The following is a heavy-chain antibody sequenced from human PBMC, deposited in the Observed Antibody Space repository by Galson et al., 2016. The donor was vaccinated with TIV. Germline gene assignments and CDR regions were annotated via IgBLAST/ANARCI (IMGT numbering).Heavy chain of an antibody. CDR2: FDPEVQKT. V-gene: IGHV1-24*01. CDR3: ATVAWFPGLSLDN. Sequence: SVKVSCKVSGDSLSEIVIHWVRQAPGKGLEWMGGFDPEVQKTLYAQKMQGRVTMTADTSTDTAYMELGSLRLEDTAVYYCATVAWFPGLSLDNWGQGTLVTVSS. D-gene: IGHD3-16*02. CDR1: GDSLSEIV. J-gene: IGHJ4*02.